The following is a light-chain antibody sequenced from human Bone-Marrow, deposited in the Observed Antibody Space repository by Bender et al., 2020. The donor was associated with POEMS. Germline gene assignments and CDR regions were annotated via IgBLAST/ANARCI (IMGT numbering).Light chain of an antibody. J-gene: IGLJ3*02. CDR1: SSDIGDHDY. CDR3: SSYSSTSALVV. Sequence: QSALTQPASVSGSPGQSITISCTGTSSDIGDHDYVSWYQQHPGTAPKLMIYDVTNRPWGISSRFSGSKSGNTASLTISGLQAEDEADYYCSSYSSTSALVVFGGGTKVTVL. V-gene: IGLV2-14*03. CDR2: DVT.